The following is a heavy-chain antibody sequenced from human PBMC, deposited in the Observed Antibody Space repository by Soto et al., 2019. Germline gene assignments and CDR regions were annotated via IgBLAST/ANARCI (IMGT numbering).Heavy chain of an antibody. J-gene: IGHJ4*02. CDR1: GGSISSSSYY. D-gene: IGHD5-18*01. V-gene: IGHV4-39*01. Sequence: QLQLQESGPGLVKPSETLSLTCTVSGGSISSSSYYWGWILQPPGKGLEWIGSIYYSGSTYYNPSLKSRVTISVDTSKNQFSLKLSSVTAADTAVYYCARLDPVDTAMDWGQGTLVTVSS. CDR3: ARLDPVDTAMD. CDR2: IYYSGST.